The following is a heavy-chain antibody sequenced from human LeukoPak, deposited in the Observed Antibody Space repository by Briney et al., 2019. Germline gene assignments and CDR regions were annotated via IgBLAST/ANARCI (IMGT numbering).Heavy chain of an antibody. CDR2: IRYDGTNK. Sequence: GGSLKLSCAASGLAFSNCDMHWLRQAPGKGLDWVAFIRYDGTNKYYADSVKGRFTVSRDNSKNTLYLQMNSLRAEDTALYYCATSTLTYGDYVTYYWGQGTLVSVSS. J-gene: IGHJ4*02. V-gene: IGHV3-30*02. CDR1: GLAFSNCD. D-gene: IGHD4-17*01. CDR3: ATSTLTYGDYVTYY.